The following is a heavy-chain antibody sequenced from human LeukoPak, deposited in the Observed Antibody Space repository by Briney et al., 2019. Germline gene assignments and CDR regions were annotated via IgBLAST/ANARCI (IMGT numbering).Heavy chain of an antibody. D-gene: IGHD3-10*01. Sequence: PGGSLRLSCAASGFTFSSYSMNWVRQAPGKGLEWVSSIRSSSSYIYYADSVKGRFTISRDNAKNSLYLQMNSLRAEDTALYYCARGHGSGSYFQTPFDYWGQGTLVTVSS. CDR1: GFTFSSYS. CDR3: ARGHGSGSYFQTPFDY. CDR2: IRSSSSYI. V-gene: IGHV3-21*01. J-gene: IGHJ4*02.